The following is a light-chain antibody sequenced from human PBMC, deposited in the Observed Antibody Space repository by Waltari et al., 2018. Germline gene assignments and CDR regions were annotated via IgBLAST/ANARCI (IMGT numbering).Light chain of an antibody. Sequence: EIVLTQSPATLSLSPGERATLSCRASQSVSTYLGWYQQKPGQAPRLLIYDASNRATGIPARFSGSGSETDFTLTISSLEPEDFAVYYCRQRSNWPLTFGGGTKVEIK. CDR2: DAS. J-gene: IGKJ4*01. CDR1: QSVSTY. CDR3: RQRSNWPLT. V-gene: IGKV3-11*01.